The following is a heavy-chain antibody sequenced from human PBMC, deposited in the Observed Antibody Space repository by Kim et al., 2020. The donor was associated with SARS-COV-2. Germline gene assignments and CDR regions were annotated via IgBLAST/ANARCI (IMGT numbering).Heavy chain of an antibody. D-gene: IGHD3-3*01. CDR1: GFTFSSYS. V-gene: IGHV3-21*01. J-gene: IGHJ4*02. Sequence: GGSLRLSCAASGFTFSSYSMNWVRQAPGKGLEWVSSISSSSSYIYYADSVKGRFTISRDNAKNSLYLQMNSLRAEDTAVYYCARGRFLEWLLYRQSTFDYWGQGTLVTVSS. CDR3: ARGRFLEWLLYRQSTFDY. CDR2: ISSSSSYI.